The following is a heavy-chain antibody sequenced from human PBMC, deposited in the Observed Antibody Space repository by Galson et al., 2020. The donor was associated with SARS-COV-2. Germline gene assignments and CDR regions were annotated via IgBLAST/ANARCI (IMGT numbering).Heavy chain of an antibody. D-gene: IGHD2-15*01. V-gene: IGHV3-48*03. CDR2: ISTSGSTT. Sequence: GRSLRPSCAASGFTFSNYEINWVRQAPGKGLEWISYISTSGSTTFFADSVKDRSTISRDNAENSLFLQMNSLRADDTAIYYCARVSRYCSGAGCYRYYFDYWGPGTLVTVSS. CDR1: GFTFSNYE. J-gene: IGHJ4*02. CDR3: ARVSRYCSGAGCYRYYFDY.